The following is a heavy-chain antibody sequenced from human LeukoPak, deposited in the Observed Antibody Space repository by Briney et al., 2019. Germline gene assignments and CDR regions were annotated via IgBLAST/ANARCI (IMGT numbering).Heavy chain of an antibody. D-gene: IGHD2-8*01. CDR1: GFTFSSYE. V-gene: IGHV3-48*03. J-gene: IGHJ4*02. CDR3: ARGPYCTTLNCYPWFDY. CDR2: ITRSGTTI. Sequence: GGSLRLSCAASGFTFSSYEMNWVRQAPGKGLEWISYITRSGTTIYYADSVQGRFTISRDNAKNSLFLQMDGLRAEDTAVYYCARGPYCTTLNCYPWFDYWGQGILVTVSS.